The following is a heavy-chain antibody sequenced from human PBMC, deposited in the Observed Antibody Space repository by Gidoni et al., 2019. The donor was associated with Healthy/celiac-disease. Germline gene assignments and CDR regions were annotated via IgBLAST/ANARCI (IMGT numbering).Heavy chain of an antibody. J-gene: IGHJ4*02. Sequence: EVQLLESGGGLVQPGGSLRLSCAASGFPFRSYAMSWVRQAPGKGLEWVSAMSGSGGSTYYADSVKGRFTISRDNSKNTLYLQMNSLRAEDTAVYYCAKSRGYCSGGSCYFDYWGQGTLVTVSS. CDR2: MSGSGGST. CDR1: GFPFRSYA. CDR3: AKSRGYCSGGSCYFDY. V-gene: IGHV3-23*01. D-gene: IGHD2-15*01.